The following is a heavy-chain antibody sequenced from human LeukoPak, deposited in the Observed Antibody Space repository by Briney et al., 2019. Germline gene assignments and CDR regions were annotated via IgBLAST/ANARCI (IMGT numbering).Heavy chain of an antibody. J-gene: IGHJ4*02. CDR2: IYSGGTT. V-gene: IGHV3-53*01. CDR1: GFTVSNNY. Sequence: GGSLRLSCKASGFTVSNNYMNWVRQAPGKGLEWVALIYSGGTTNYADSVKGRFTISRDNSKNTLYLQMTNVRVEDSAVYYCARDPPGIAASVSGGWGQGTLVTVSS. CDR3: ARDPPGIAASVSGG. D-gene: IGHD6-13*01.